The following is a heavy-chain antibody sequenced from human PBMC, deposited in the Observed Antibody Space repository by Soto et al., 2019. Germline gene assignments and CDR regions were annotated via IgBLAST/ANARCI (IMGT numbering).Heavy chain of an antibody. CDR3: ARLAAAGRVFYFGMDV. D-gene: IGHD6-13*01. CDR1: GVTFTNYA. Sequence: EVQLLESGGGLVQPGGSLRLSCAASGVTFTNYAMSWVRQAPGKGLEWVSAISSDSGSSAYYADSVKGRFTISRDNSKKTLYMQMNSLRAEDTAVYFCARLAAAGRVFYFGMDVWGQGTTVTVSS. CDR2: ISSDSGSSA. V-gene: IGHV3-23*01. J-gene: IGHJ6*02.